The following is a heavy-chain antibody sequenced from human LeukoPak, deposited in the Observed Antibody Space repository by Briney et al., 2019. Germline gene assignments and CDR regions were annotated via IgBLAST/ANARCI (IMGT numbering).Heavy chain of an antibody. D-gene: IGHD3-9*01. Sequence: SETLSLTCTVSGGSISSSSYFGGWIRQPPGKGLEWIGSIYYTGSTYYNPSLKSRVTISVDTSKNQFSLKLSSVTAADTAVYYCARHRIRRPNTLRYFDWLLGGFDYWGQGTLVTVSS. CDR2: IYYTGST. V-gene: IGHV4-39*01. CDR1: GGSISSSSYF. CDR3: ARHRIRRPNTLRYFDWLLGGFDY. J-gene: IGHJ4*02.